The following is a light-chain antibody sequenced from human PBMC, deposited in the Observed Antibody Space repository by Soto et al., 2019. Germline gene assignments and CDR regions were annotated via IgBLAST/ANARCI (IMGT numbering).Light chain of an antibody. CDR1: QSISNW. Sequence: DYHMTQSPSTLTTSVGDRVTITCRASQSISNWLAWYQQRPGKAPKLLIYDASSLDSGVPSRFSGSGSGTEFVLSISSLQPDDFATYYCQQYHSYSPTFGQGTKVDIK. J-gene: IGKJ1*01. CDR3: QQYHSYSPT. CDR2: DAS. V-gene: IGKV1-5*01.